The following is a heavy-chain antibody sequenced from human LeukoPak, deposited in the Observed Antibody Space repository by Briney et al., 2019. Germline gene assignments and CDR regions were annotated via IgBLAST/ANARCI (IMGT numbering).Heavy chain of an antibody. D-gene: IGHD1-14*01. V-gene: IGHV4-59*01. CDR2: IYYSGST. J-gene: IGHJ4*02. CDR1: NVSISRYY. CDR3: ARASLSYRGGLDY. Sequence: SETLSLTCSVSNVSISRYYWNWIRQPPGKGLEWIGYIYYSGSTNYNPSLKSRVTISVDTSKNQFSLKLTSVTAADTAVYYCARASLSYRGGLDYWGQGALVTVSS.